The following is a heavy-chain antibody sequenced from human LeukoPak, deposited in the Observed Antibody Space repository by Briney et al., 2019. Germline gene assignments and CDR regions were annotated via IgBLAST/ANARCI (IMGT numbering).Heavy chain of an antibody. CDR3: ARVTFDSRAGYYYCMDV. CDR2: INWNGGST. J-gene: IGHJ6*03. CDR1: GFTFDDYG. V-gene: IGHV3-20*04. Sequence: GGSLRLSCAASGFTFDDYGMSWVRQAPGKGLEWVSGINWNGGSTGYADSVKGRFTISRDNAKNSLYLQMNSLRAEDTALYYCARVTFDSRAGYYYCMDVWGKGTTVTVSS. D-gene: IGHD3-9*01.